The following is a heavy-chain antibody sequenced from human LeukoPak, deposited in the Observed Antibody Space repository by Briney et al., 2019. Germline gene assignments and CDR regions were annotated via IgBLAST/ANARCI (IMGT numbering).Heavy chain of an antibody. CDR1: GGTFSSYS. Sequence: SVKVSCKASGGTFSSYSITWVRQAPGQGLEWMGGIMPLFNTANYAQQFQGRVTITTDESTSTAYMELSRLRFEDTAMYYCARVDRYHYYLDVWGKGTTVTVSS. CDR2: IMPLFNTA. V-gene: IGHV1-69*05. J-gene: IGHJ6*03. CDR3: ARVDRYHYYLDV.